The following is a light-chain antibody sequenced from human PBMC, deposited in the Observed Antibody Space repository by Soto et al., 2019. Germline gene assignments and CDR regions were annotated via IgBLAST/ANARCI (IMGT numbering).Light chain of an antibody. J-gene: IGLJ2*01. V-gene: IGLV4-69*01. CDR1: SGHNIYA. Sequence: QSVLTQSPSASASLGASVKLTCTLSSGHNIYAIAWHQQQPEKGPRYLMKLNSDGSHSKGDGIPDRFSGSSSGAERYLTISSLQSEDEADYYCQTWGTGIQVFGGGTKLTVL. CDR2: LNSDGSH. CDR3: QTWGTGIQV.